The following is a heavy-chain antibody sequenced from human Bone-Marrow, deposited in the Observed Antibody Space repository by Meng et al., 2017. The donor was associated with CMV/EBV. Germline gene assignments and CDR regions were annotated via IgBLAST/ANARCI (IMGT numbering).Heavy chain of an antibody. D-gene: IGHD5-24*01. CDR2: IYYSGST. J-gene: IGHJ6*02. V-gene: IGHV4-59*01. CDR1: GGSISSYY. Sequence: SETLSLTCTVSGGSISSYYWSWIRQPPGKGLEWIGYIYYSGSTNYNPSLKSRVTISVDTSKNQFSLKLSSVTAADTAAYYCARGGMVASIRNYYYYGMDVWGQGTTVTASS. CDR3: ARGGMVASIRNYYYYGMDV.